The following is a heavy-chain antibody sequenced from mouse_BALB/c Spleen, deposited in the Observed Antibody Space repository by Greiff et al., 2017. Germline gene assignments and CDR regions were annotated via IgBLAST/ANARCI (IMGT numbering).Heavy chain of an antibody. CDR2: ISSGGSYT. Sequence: EVHLVESGGGLVKPGGSLKLSCAASGFTFSSYAMSWVRQSPEKRLEWVAEISSGGSYTYYPDTVTGRFTISRDNAKNTLYLEMSSLRSEDTAMYYCARDVTLYAMDYWGQGTSVTVSS. D-gene: IGHD2-13*01. CDR3: ARDVTLYAMDY. J-gene: IGHJ4*01. CDR1: GFTFSSYA. V-gene: IGHV5-9-4*01.